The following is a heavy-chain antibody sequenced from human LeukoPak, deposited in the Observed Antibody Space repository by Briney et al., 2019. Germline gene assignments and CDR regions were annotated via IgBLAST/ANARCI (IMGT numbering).Heavy chain of an antibody. CDR2: IYYSGST. CDR3: ARAAYSGSYHSDY. Sequence: SETLSLTCTVSGGSVNSGSYYWNWIRQPPGKGLEWIGYIYYSGSTNYNPSLKSRVTISVDTSKNQFSLKLSSVTAADTAVYYCARAAYSGSYHSDYWGQGTLITVSS. V-gene: IGHV4-61*01. J-gene: IGHJ4*02. CDR1: GGSVNSGSYY. D-gene: IGHD1-26*01.